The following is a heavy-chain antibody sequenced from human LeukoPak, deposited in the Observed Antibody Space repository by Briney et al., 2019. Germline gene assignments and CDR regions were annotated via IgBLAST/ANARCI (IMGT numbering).Heavy chain of an antibody. D-gene: IGHD2-8*01. CDR2: VGGDDAT. V-gene: IGHV3-23*01. Sequence: PGGSLRLSCAASGFTFSDYAMNWVRQAPGKGLEWVSVVGGDDATFYTDSVKGRFTVSRDNSKNTLSLQMNSLRLEDTAVYYCAKDSWGYNGLYDPFDIWGQGTVVTVSS. J-gene: IGHJ3*02. CDR1: GFTFSDYA. CDR3: AKDSWGYNGLYDPFDI.